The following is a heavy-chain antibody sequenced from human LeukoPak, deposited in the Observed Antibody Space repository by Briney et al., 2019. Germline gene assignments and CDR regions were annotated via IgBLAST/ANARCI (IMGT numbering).Heavy chain of an antibody. CDR3: AAGAMAFIDY. Sequence: GGSLRLSCAASGFTFSSYEMNWVRQAPGKGLEWVSFISSSGSTIYYADSVKGRFTISRDNAKNSLYLQMNSPRAEDTAVYYCAAGAMAFIDYWGQGTLVTASS. V-gene: IGHV3-48*03. CDR1: GFTFSSYE. CDR2: ISSSGSTI. D-gene: IGHD5-18*01. J-gene: IGHJ4*02.